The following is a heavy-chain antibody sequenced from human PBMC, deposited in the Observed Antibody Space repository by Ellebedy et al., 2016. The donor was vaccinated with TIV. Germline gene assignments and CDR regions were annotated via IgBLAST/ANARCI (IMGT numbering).Heavy chain of an antibody. CDR2: ISGSGGST. V-gene: IGHV3-23*01. D-gene: IGHD1-26*01. J-gene: IGHJ4*02. CDR3: AKINMGATTSQTLLPDYYFDY. Sequence: GGSLRLSXAASGFTFSSYAMSWVRQAPGKGLEWVSAISGSGGSTYYADSVKGRFTISRDNSKNTLYLQMNSLRAEDTAVYYCAKINMGATTSQTLLPDYYFDYWGQGTLVTVSS. CDR1: GFTFSSYA.